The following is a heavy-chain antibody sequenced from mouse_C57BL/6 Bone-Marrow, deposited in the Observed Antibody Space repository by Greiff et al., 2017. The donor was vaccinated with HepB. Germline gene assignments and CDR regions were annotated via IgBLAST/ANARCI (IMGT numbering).Heavy chain of an antibody. CDR2: ISDGGSYT. Sequence: DVKLVESGGGLVKPGGSLKLSCAASGFTFSSYAMSWVRQTPEKRLEWVATISDGGSYTYYPDNVKGRFTISRDNAKNNLYLQMSHLKSEDTAMYYCARGDYADAMDYWGQGTSVTVSS. D-gene: IGHD2-4*01. CDR1: GFTFSSYA. J-gene: IGHJ4*01. V-gene: IGHV5-4*03. CDR3: ARGDYADAMDY.